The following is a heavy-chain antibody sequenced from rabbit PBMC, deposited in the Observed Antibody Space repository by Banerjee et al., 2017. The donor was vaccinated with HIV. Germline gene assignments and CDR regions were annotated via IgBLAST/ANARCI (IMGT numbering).Heavy chain of an antibody. Sequence: QSLEESGGDLVKPGASLTLTCTASGFSFSSSYYMCWVRQAPGKGLEWIGCIYGGGGYTYYATWAKGRFTISKTSSTTVTLQMTSLTAADTATYFCARDSDSIAWGGDLWGPGTLVTVS. CDR2: IYGGGGYT. CDR1: GFSFSSSYY. CDR3: ARDSDSIAWGGDL. J-gene: IGHJ6*01. V-gene: IGHV1S40*01. D-gene: IGHD4-1*01.